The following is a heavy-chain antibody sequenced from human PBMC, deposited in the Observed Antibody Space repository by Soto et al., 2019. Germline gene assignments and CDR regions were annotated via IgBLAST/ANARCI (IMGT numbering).Heavy chain of an antibody. Sequence: QVQLVQSGAEVKKPGASVKVSCKASGYTFTRYGISWVRQAPGQGLEWMGWISAYNGNTNYAQKLQGRVTMTTDTSTSTAYMELRSLRSDDTAVYYCVRDECTVTTGGMAVCGQGTTVTVSS. V-gene: IGHV1-18*01. D-gene: IGHD4-17*01. CDR1: GYTFTRYG. CDR3: VRDECTVTTGGMAV. J-gene: IGHJ6*02. CDR2: ISAYNGNT.